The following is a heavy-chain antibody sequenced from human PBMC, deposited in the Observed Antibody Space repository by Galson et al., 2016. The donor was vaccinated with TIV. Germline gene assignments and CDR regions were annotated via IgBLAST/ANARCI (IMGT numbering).Heavy chain of an antibody. J-gene: IGHJ4*02. V-gene: IGHV1-69*02. Sequence: SVKVSCKASGGTFISYTLSWVRQAPGQGLEWMGRIIPVLGMTNYAQNFQGRVTITADRSTGTAYLKLSSLKPGDTAVYYCARADSVDISSTEYWGQGTLVTVSS. CDR1: GGTFISYT. D-gene: IGHD3-9*01. CDR3: ARADSVDISSTEY. CDR2: IIPVLGMT.